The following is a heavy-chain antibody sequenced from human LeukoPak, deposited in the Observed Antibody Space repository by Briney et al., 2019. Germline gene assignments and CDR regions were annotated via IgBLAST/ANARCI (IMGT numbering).Heavy chain of an antibody. CDR3: ARSSFTSGYYYHMDV. CDR1: AYSITSGYY. D-gene: IGHD3-22*01. CDR2: IYHSGTT. J-gene: IGHJ6*03. V-gene: IGHV4-38-2*01. Sequence: SETLSLTCDASAYSITSGYYWGWIRQPPGKGLEWIGSIYHSGTTYYNPSLKTRVTISQDTSKNQFSLKLRSVTDADTAVYYCARSSFTSGYYYHMDVWGKGTTVTVSS.